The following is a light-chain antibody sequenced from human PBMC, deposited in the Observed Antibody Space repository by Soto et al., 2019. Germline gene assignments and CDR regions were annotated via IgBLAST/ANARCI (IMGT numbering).Light chain of an antibody. CDR2: GAS. V-gene: IGKV3-20*01. CDR1: QSFNSIY. J-gene: IGKJ1*01. Sequence: LTQTERTLSLSREGRAPLSCLASQSFNSIYLAWYQQKPGQAPRLLIHGASSRATGIPDRFSGSGSGTDFTLTISRLEPEDFAVYYCQLYGTSPKPFGQGTKVDIK. CDR3: QLYGTSPKP.